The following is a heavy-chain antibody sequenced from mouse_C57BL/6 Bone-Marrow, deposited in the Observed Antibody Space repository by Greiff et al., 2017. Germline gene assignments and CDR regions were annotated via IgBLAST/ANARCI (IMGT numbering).Heavy chain of an antibody. J-gene: IGHJ1*03. V-gene: IGHV1-50*01. CDR1: GYTFTSYW. CDR2: IDPSDSYT. CDR3: ARSWQRGYFDV. Sequence: VQLQQPGAELVKPGASVKLSCKASGYTFTSYWMQWVKQRPGQGLEWIGEIDPSDSYTNYNQKFKGKATLTVDTSSSTAYMQLSSLTSEDSAVYYCARSWQRGYFDVWGTGTTVTVSS.